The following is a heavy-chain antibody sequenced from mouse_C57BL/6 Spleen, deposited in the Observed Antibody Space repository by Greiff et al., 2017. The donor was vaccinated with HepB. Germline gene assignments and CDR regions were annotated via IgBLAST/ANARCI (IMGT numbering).Heavy chain of an antibody. CDR1: GYTFTSYW. D-gene: IGHD1-1*01. CDR2: IDPSDSYT. CDR3: ARGRVGLAYAMDY. V-gene: IGHV1-69*01. J-gene: IGHJ4*01. Sequence: QVQLQQPGAELVMPGASVKLSCKASGYTFTSYWMHWVKQRPGQGLEWIGEIDPSDSYTNYNQKFKGKSTLTVDKSSSTDYMQLSSLTSEDSAVYYCARGRVGLAYAMDYWGQGTSVTVSS.